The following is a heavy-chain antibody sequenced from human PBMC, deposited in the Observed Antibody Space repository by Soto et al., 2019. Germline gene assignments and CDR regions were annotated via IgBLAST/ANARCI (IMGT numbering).Heavy chain of an antibody. Sequence: QVQLVESGGGVVQPGRSLRLSCTASGFSINNFAMHWVRQAPGKGLEWVAVTSYDGSNKYYADSVQGRFTISRDNSKNTLYVQMNSLRPEDTAVYHCARRQDFGGSHYYHGMDVWGQGTAVTVSS. V-gene: IGHV3-30-3*01. D-gene: IGHD3-3*01. CDR1: GFSINNFA. CDR3: ARRQDFGGSHYYHGMDV. CDR2: TSYDGSNK. J-gene: IGHJ6*02.